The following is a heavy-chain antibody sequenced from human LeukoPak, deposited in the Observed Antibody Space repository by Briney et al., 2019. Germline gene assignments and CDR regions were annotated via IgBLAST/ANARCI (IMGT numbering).Heavy chain of an antibody. CDR2: ISSSSSYI. CDR1: GFTFSSYS. Sequence: AGGSLRLSCAASGFTFSSYSMNWVRQAPGKGLEWVSSISSSSSYIYYADSVKGRFTISRDNAKNSLYLQMNSLRAEDTAVYYCAREGAFEPPTFYCSSTSCYGAFDIWGQGTMVTVSS. V-gene: IGHV3-21*01. CDR3: AREGAFEPPTFYCSSTSCYGAFDI. D-gene: IGHD2-2*01. J-gene: IGHJ3*02.